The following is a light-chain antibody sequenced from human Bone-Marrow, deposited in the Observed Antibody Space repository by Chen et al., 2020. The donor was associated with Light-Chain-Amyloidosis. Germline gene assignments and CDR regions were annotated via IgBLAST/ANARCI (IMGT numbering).Light chain of an antibody. J-gene: IGKJ1*01. V-gene: IGKV1-39*01. CDR2: AAS. CDR3: QQSYSTPKT. Sequence: DIEMTQAPSSLSSCVGDRVTITCRASQSISSYLNWYQQKPGKAPKLLIYAASSLQSGVPSRFSGSGSGTDFTLTISSLQPEDFATYYCQQSYSTPKTFGQGIKVEIK. CDR1: QSISSY.